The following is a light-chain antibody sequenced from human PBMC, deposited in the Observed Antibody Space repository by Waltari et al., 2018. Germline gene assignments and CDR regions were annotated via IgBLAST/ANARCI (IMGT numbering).Light chain of an antibody. CDR2: DAS. Sequence: EIVLTQSPGTVSLSPGDRATLSCRASQSVSRSLAWYQQKPGQAPRLLIYDASTRATGIPDRFSGSGSGTDFSLTISRLEPEDFAVYYCQKYVSLPATFGQGTKVEIK. V-gene: IGKV3-20*01. CDR3: QKYVSLPAT. CDR1: QSVSRS. J-gene: IGKJ1*01.